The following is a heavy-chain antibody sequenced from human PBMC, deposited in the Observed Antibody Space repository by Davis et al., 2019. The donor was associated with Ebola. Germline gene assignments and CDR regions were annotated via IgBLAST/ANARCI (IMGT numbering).Heavy chain of an antibody. D-gene: IGHD5-12*01. CDR3: ARVGWRRSYYGMDV. CDR2: IYYMGGT. V-gene: IGHV4-59*12. J-gene: IGHJ6*02. CDR1: GGAISGYY. Sequence: MPGGSLRLSCNISGGAISGYYWTWIRQPPGKGLEWLGYIYYMGGTDYNPSLKSRLSIIIDTSENQFSLKLTSVTAADTAVYYCARVGWRRSYYGMDVWGQGTAVTVSS.